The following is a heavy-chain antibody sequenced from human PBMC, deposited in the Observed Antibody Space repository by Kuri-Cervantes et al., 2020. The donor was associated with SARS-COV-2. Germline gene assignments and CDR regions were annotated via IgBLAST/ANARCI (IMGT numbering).Heavy chain of an antibody. V-gene: IGHV3-23*01. D-gene: IGHD2-2*01. CDR2: ISGSGGST. CDR3: AKDSPEIVVVPAALLYFDL. Sequence: GESLKISCAASGFTFSSYAMSWVRQAPGKGLEWVSAISGSGGSTYYADSVKGRFTISRDNSKNTLYLQMNSLRAEDTAVYYCAKDSPEIVVVPAALLYFDLWGRGTLVTVSS. J-gene: IGHJ2*01. CDR1: GFTFSSYA.